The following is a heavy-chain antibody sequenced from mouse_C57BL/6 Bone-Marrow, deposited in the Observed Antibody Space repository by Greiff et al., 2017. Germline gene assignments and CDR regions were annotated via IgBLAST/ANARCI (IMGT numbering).Heavy chain of an antibody. D-gene: IGHD1-1*01. CDR3: ATPYYGSSLYAMDY. J-gene: IGHJ4*01. CDR2: IYPRSGNT. CDR1: GYTFTSYG. V-gene: IGHV1-81*01. Sequence: VQLQQPGTELVKPGASVKLSCKASGYTFTSYGISWVKQRTGQGLEWIGEIYPRSGNTYYNEKFKGKATLTADKSSSTAYIELRSLTSEDSAVYFCATPYYGSSLYAMDYWGQGTSVTVSS.